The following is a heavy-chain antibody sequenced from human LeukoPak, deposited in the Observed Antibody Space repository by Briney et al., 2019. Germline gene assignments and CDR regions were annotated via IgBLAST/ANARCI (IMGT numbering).Heavy chain of an antibody. J-gene: IGHJ6*02. CDR2: IYHSGST. D-gene: IGHD3-22*01. Sequence: PSETLSLTCAVSGGSISSNNWWGWVRQPPGKGLERIGEIYHSGSTNYNPSLKSRVTISVDKSKNQFSLKLSSVTAADTAVYYCARVIVVDYYYYGMDVWGQGTTVTVSS. CDR1: GGSISSNNW. V-gene: IGHV4-4*02. CDR3: ARVIVVDYYYYGMDV.